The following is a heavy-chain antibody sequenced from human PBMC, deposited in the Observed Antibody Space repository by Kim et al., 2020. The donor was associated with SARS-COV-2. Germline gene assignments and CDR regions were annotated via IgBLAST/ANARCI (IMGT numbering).Heavy chain of an antibody. CDR3: ASIDLEGRWSVETAEYFQH. V-gene: IGHV1-69*02. J-gene: IGHJ1*01. D-gene: IGHD2-15*01. CDR1: GGTFSSYT. Sequence: SVKVSCKASGGTFSSYTISWVRQAPGQGLEWMGRIIPILGIANYAQKFQGRVTITADKSTSTAYMELSSLRSEDTAVYYCASIDLEGRWSVETAEYFQHWGQGTLVTVSS. CDR2: IIPILGIA.